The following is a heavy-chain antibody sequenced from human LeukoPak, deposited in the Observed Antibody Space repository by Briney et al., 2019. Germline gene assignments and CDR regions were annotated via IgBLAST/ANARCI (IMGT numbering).Heavy chain of an antibody. Sequence: PGRSLRLSCAASGFTFSRNGMHWVRQAQGRGLEWVGVIWYDGSNNYYADSVKGRFTISRDNSKNSLYLQMNSLSAEDTDVYYCARDLGYDILTGYYSDWGQGTQVTVSS. CDR3: ARDLGYDILTGYYSD. CDR2: IWYDGSNN. V-gene: IGHV3-33*01. J-gene: IGHJ4*02. CDR1: GFTFSRNG. D-gene: IGHD3-9*01.